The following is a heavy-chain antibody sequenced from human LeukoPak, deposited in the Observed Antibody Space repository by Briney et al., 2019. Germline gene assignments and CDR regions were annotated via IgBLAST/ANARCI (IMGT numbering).Heavy chain of an antibody. D-gene: IGHD1-26*01. Sequence: GGSLRLSCAASGFAFSSSTVDCVRQAPGKGLEWVSSITSSSTDIYYADSVRGRFTISRDNAKNSLYLQMNSLRAEDAAVYYCARAKSGSYVLYAFDIWGQGTMVTVSS. CDR3: ARAKSGSYVLYAFDI. CDR2: ITSSSTDI. CDR1: GFAFSSST. J-gene: IGHJ3*02. V-gene: IGHV3-21*01.